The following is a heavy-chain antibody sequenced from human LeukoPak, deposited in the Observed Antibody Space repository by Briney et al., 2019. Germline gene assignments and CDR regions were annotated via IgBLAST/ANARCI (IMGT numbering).Heavy chain of an antibody. CDR1: GYTFTGYY. CDR2: INPNSGGT. CDR3: AADVLYGSGSPIPHYWYFDL. V-gene: IGHV1-2*02. D-gene: IGHD3-10*01. Sequence: ASVKVSCKASGYTFTGYYIHWVRQAPGQGLEWMGWINPNSGGTNYAQKFQGRVTMTMDTSITTAYMELSRLRSDDTAVYYCAADVLYGSGSPIPHYWYFDLWGRGTLVTVSS. J-gene: IGHJ2*01.